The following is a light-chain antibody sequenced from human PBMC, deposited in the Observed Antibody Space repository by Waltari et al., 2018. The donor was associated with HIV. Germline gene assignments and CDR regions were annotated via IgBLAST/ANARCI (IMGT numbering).Light chain of an antibody. CDR1: QSVSSS. J-gene: IGKJ4*01. CDR2: DAS. V-gene: IGKV3-11*01. Sequence: EVVLTQSPATLSLSPGERATLSGRASQSVSSSLAWYQLKPGQAPRLLIYDASNRATGIPARFSGRGSGTDFTLTISSLESEDFAVYYCHQRSNWPLTFGGGTRVEIK. CDR3: HQRSNWPLT.